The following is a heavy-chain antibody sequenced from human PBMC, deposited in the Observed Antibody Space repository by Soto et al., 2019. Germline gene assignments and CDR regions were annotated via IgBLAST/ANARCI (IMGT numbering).Heavy chain of an antibody. CDR1: GYTFTGYY. Sequence: GASVKGSCKASGYTFTGYYMHWVRQAPGQGLEWMGWINPNSGGTNYAQKFQGWVTMTRDTSISTAYMELSRLRSDDTAVYYCARGEPTAAAGPYYYYYYGMDVWGQGTTLTVSS. D-gene: IGHD6-13*01. J-gene: IGHJ6*02. CDR2: INPNSGGT. V-gene: IGHV1-2*04. CDR3: ARGEPTAAAGPYYYYYYGMDV.